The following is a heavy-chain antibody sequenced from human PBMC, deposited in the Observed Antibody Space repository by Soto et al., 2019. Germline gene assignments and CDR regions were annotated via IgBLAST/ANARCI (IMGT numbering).Heavy chain of an antibody. Sequence: ASVKVSCKVSGYTLTELSMHWVRQAPGKGLEWMGGFDPEDGETIYAQKFQGRVTMTEDTSTDTAYMELSSLRSEDTAVYYCATTRIAAAGTFLPLDYWGQGTLVTVSS. CDR2: FDPEDGET. CDR3: ATTRIAAAGTFLPLDY. CDR1: GYTLTELS. J-gene: IGHJ4*02. D-gene: IGHD6-13*01. V-gene: IGHV1-24*01.